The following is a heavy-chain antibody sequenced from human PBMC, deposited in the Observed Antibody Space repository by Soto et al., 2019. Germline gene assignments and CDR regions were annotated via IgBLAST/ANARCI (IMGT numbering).Heavy chain of an antibody. J-gene: IGHJ4*02. CDR2: ISYDGSNK. D-gene: IGHD3-22*01. Sequence: GGSLRLSCAASGFTFSSYGMHWVRQAPGKGLEWVAVISYDGSNKYYADSVKGRFTISRDNSKNTLYLQMNSLRAEDTAVYYCAKDRPYDSSSYSNTHEFDYWGQGXLVTVSS. V-gene: IGHV3-30*18. CDR3: AKDRPYDSSSYSNTHEFDY. CDR1: GFTFSSYG.